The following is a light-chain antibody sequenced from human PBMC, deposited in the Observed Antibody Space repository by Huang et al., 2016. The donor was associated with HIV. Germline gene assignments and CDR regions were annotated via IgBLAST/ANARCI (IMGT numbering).Light chain of an antibody. J-gene: IGKJ2*01. CDR3: QQTYIIPIT. CDR2: AAS. V-gene: IGKV1-39*01. Sequence: DIQMTQYLFSLSASVGDRVTITCRASQSISNYLNWYQQKPGKAPKILIYAASTLQSGIPSRFSGSGAGTDFTLTITSLQPEDFATYYCQQTYIIPITFGQGTKLEIK. CDR1: QSISNY.